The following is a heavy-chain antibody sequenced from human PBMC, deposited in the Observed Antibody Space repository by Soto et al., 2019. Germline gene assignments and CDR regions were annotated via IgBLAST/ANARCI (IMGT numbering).Heavy chain of an antibody. D-gene: IGHD1-26*01. CDR2: IIPIFGTA. CDR1: GGTFSSYS. J-gene: IGHJ4*02. Sequence: QVQLVQCGAEVKKPGSSVNVSCKSSGGTFSSYSINWVRQAPGQGLEWMGEIIPIFGTANYAQKFQGRVTITADESTSTAYLELSSLRSEDAAVYYCARDGGRHSGGIDYWGQGTLVTVSS. V-gene: IGHV1-69*01. CDR3: ARDGGRHSGGIDY.